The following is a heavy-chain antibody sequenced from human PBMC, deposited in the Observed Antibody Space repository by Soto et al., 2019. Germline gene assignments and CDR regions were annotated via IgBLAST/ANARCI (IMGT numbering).Heavy chain of an antibody. CDR1: GFTFSSNA. J-gene: IGHJ4*02. CDR2: ISSSGGST. Sequence: GGSLRLSCAASGFTFSSNAMSWVRQAPGKGLEWVSGISSSGGSTYYADSVKGRFTISRDNSKNMLYLQMNNLRAEDTAVYYCAKAQGGSYFDFWGQGTLVTVSS. V-gene: IGHV3-23*01. CDR3: AKAQGGSYFDF. D-gene: IGHD2-15*01.